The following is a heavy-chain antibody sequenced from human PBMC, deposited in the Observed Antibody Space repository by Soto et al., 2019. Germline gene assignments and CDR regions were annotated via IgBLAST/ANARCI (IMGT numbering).Heavy chain of an antibody. CDR2: ISPMSGAA. V-gene: IGHV1-69*19. CDR3: AREVQVHTPAFVY. CDR1: GGTFNTYA. D-gene: IGHD3-10*01. Sequence: QVQLVQSGAEMKKPGSSVKVSCQSSGGTFNTYAMNWVRQAPGQGPEWMGDISPMSGAANYAPKFQGRVTTTADESTATAYMQLSSLTSEDTALYFCAREVQVHTPAFVYWGQGTLVTVSS. J-gene: IGHJ4*02.